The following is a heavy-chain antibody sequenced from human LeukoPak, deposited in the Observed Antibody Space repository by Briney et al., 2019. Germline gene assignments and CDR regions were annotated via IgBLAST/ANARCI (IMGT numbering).Heavy chain of an antibody. CDR1: GFTFFSYG. CDR3: AKDRRMMSPYYGMDV. Sequence: GGSLRLSCEASGFTFFSYGVHWVRQAPGKGLEWVGVVSYDGGYQYYADSVKGRFTISRDNSKNTVFLQLTSLRAEDTAVYYCAKDRRMMSPYYGMDVWGQGTTVTVSS. V-gene: IGHV3-30*18. J-gene: IGHJ6*02. CDR2: VSYDGGYQ. D-gene: IGHD3-16*01.